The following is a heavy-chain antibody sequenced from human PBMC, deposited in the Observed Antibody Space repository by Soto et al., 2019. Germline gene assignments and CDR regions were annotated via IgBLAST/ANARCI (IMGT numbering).Heavy chain of an antibody. Sequence: GESMKISCKGSGYSFTNYWISWVRQMPGKGLEWMGRIDPRDSYTNYSPSFQGHVTISADNSKNTLFLQMNSLRGEDTAVYFCAKDMGPAARSWGMDVWGQGTTVTVSS. CDR3: AKDMGPAARSWGMDV. D-gene: IGHD2-2*01. V-gene: IGHV5-10-1*01. CDR2: IDPRDSYT. CDR1: GYSFTNYW. J-gene: IGHJ6*02.